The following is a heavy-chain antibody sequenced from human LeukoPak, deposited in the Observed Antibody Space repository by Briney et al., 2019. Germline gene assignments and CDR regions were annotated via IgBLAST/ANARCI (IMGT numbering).Heavy chain of an antibody. CDR2: VNHIGST. Sequence: GSLRLSCAASGFTFSSYSMNWVRQPPGKGLEWIGEVNHIGSTNYNPSLKSRVTISGDTSKNQLSLNLESVTAADTAVYYCARGSGRYYYWGQGTLVTVSS. V-gene: IGHV4-34*01. CDR1: GFTFSSYS. J-gene: IGHJ4*02. CDR3: ARGSGRYYY. D-gene: IGHD1-26*01.